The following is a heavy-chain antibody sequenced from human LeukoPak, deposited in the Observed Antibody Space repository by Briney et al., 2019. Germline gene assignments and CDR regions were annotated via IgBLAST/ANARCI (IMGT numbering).Heavy chain of an antibody. Sequence: PSETLSLTCTVSGGSISSGGYCWSWIRQAPGKALEWIGYIHQSGTTYYNPSLKSRVTISVDTSKNQFSLKLSSVTAADTAVYYCARLGTVVVPSDYYYYYMDVWGKGTTVTVSS. V-gene: IGHV4-30-2*01. CDR2: IHQSGTT. J-gene: IGHJ6*03. CDR1: GGSISSGGYC. CDR3: ARLGTVVVPSDYYYYYMDV. D-gene: IGHD2-2*01.